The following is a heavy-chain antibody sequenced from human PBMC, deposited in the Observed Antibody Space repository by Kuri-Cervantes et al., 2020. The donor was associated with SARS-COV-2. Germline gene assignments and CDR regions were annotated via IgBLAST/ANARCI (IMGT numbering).Heavy chain of an antibody. CDR2: VYHSGST. V-gene: IGHV4-38-2*02. CDR3: ARVEIVTNVRGVHNWFDP. J-gene: IGHJ5*02. Sequence: SETLSLTCTVSNYSISSGYYWGWIRQPPGKGLEWIVSVYHSGSTSYSPSLKSRVTISVEKSKNQFSLKLNSVTAADTATYYCARVEIVTNVRGVHNWFDPWGQGTLVTVSS. CDR1: NYSISSGYY. D-gene: IGHD3-10*01.